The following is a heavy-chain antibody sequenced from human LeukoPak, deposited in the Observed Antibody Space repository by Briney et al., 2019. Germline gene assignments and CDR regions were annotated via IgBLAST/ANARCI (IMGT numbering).Heavy chain of an antibody. J-gene: IGHJ4*02. V-gene: IGHV3-74*01. CDR1: GFTFSSSW. CDR3: ARGDAYALKY. CDR2: INSDGTTT. D-gene: IGHD2-2*01. Sequence: AGGSLRLSCAAAGFTFSSSWMHWVRQAPGKGLVWVSRINSDGTTTAYADSVKGRFTISRENAKNTLYLQTNSLRAEDTAVYYCARGDAYALKYWGQGTLATVSS.